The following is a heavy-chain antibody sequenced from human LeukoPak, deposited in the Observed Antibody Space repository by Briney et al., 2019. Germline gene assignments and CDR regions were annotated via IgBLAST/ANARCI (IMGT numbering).Heavy chain of an antibody. Sequence: PGGSLGLSCAASGSTFSSYAMSWVRQAPGKGLEWVSAISGSGGSTYYADSVKGRFTISRDNSENTLYLQMYSLRAEDTAVYYCAKSMGIAVVPAAHFQHWGQGTLVIVSS. CDR2: ISGSGGST. CDR1: GSTFSSYA. D-gene: IGHD2-2*01. CDR3: AKSMGIAVVPAAHFQH. V-gene: IGHV3-23*01. J-gene: IGHJ1*01.